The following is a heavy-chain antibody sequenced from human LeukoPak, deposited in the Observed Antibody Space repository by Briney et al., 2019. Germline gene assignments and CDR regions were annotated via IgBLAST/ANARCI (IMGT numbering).Heavy chain of an antibody. CDR2: INHSGST. CDR1: GGSFSGYY. V-gene: IGHV4-34*01. Sequence: PSETLSLTCAVYGGSFSGYYWSWIRQPPGKGLEWIGEINHSGSTNYNPSLKSRVTISVDTSKNQFSLKLSSVTAADTAVYYCASSRWSWSSSDYWGQGTLVTVSS. D-gene: IGHD3-10*01. J-gene: IGHJ4*02. CDR3: ASSRWSWSSSDY.